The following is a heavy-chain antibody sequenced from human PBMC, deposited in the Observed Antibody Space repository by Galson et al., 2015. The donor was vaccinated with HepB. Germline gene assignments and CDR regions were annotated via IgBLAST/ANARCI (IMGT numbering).Heavy chain of an antibody. V-gene: IGHV3-33*01. CDR3: AIDLGFGLDY. CDR2: IWYDGSIE. CDR1: GFTFSSYG. D-gene: IGHD3-16*01. Sequence: SLRHSCAASGFTFSSYGMYGVRQAPGKGLEWVAVIWYDGSIEYYRDSVRGRFTVSRDNSRNTLYLQMSSLRAEDTAVYYCAIDLGFGLDYWGQGTLVTVSS. J-gene: IGHJ4*02.